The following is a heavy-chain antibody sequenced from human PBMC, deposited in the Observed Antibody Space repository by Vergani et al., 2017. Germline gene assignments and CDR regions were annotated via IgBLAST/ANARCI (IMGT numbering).Heavy chain of an antibody. CDR1: GGTFSSYA. V-gene: IGHV1-69*12. CDR2: IIPIFGTA. Sequence: QVQLVQSGAEVKKPGSSVKVSCKASGGTFSSYAISWVRQDPGQGLEWMGGIIPIFGTANYAQKFQGRVTITADESTSTAYMELSSLRSEDTAVYYCARGRWEWLSPGRYYYYMDVWGKGTTVTVSS. J-gene: IGHJ6*03. D-gene: IGHD3-3*01. CDR3: ARGRWEWLSPGRYYYYMDV.